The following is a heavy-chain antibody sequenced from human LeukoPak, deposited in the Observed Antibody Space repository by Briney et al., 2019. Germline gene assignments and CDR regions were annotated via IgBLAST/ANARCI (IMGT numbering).Heavy chain of an antibody. CDR1: GGTFSSYA. J-gene: IGHJ4*02. CDR2: IIPVLDIS. CDR3: ARSGTGYSSGWPLFDY. V-gene: IGHV1-69*04. Sequence: GASVKVSCKASGGTFSSYAISWVRQAPGQGLEWVGRIIPVLDISNYAQKFQGRVTVTADKSTATAYMELRSLSSDDTAVYYCARSGTGYSSGWPLFDYWGQGTLITVSS. D-gene: IGHD6-19*01.